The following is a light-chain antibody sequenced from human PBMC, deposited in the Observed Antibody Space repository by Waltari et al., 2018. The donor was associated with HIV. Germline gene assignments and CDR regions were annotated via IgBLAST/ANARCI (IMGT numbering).Light chain of an antibody. Sequence: EIVLPQSPGTLSLSPVKIATLSCRASQSVSSSYLAWYQQKPGQAPRLLIYGASSRAAGIPDRFSGSGSGTDFSLTIRRLEPEDFAVYFCQQYATASFTFGPGTKVDIK. CDR1: QSVSSSY. CDR3: QQYATASFT. J-gene: IGKJ3*01. V-gene: IGKV3-20*01. CDR2: GAS.